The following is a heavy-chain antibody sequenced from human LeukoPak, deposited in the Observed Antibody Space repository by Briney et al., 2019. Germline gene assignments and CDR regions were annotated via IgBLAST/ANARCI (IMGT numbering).Heavy chain of an antibody. CDR3: AKAPTVITRGDY. J-gene: IGHJ4*02. V-gene: IGHV3-23*01. CDR1: GFTFSSYA. Sequence: GGSLRLSCVASGFTFSSYAMSWVRQAPGKGLEWVSTISGSLGSTYYADSVKGRFTISRDNSKNTLYLQMNSLRAEDTAVYYCAKAPTVITRGDYWGQGTLVTVSS. CDR2: ISGSLGST. D-gene: IGHD4-11*01.